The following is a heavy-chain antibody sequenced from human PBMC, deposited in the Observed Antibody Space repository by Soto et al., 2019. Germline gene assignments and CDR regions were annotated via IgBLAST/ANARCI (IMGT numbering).Heavy chain of an antibody. D-gene: IGHD2-21*01. CDR3: ATRGDSRKAGY. Sequence: QVQLQESGPGLLKPSETLSLTCSVSGASVNSGSSYWNWIRQPPGKRPEWIGCIHYSGSLHYNPSLASRVTISVDTSKNQLSLHLTFVSAADTAIYYCATRGDSRKAGYWGQGALVTVSS. V-gene: IGHV4-61*01. CDR2: IHYSGSL. J-gene: IGHJ4*02. CDR1: GASVNSGSSY.